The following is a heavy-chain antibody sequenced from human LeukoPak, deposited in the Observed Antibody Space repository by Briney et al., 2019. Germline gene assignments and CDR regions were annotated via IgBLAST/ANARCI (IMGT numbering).Heavy chain of an antibody. CDR2: IYYSGST. CDR1: GGSISSGGYY. Sequence: SETLSLTCTVSGGSISSGGYYWSWIRQPPGKGLEWIGYIYYSGSTNYNPSLKSRVTISVDTSKNQFSLKLSSVTAADTAVYYCARVVVVTATLDYWGQGTLVTVSS. V-gene: IGHV4-61*08. D-gene: IGHD2-21*02. CDR3: ARVVVVTATLDY. J-gene: IGHJ4*02.